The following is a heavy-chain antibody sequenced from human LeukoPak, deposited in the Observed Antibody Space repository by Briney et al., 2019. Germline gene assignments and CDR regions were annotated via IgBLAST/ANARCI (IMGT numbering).Heavy chain of an antibody. V-gene: IGHV4-4*07. CDR3: AREAYYDSSGYYQRVFDY. J-gene: IGHJ4*02. CDR1: GGSISSYY. D-gene: IGHD3-22*01. CDR2: IYTSGST. Sequence: SETLSLTCTVSGGSISSYYWSWIRQPAGNGLEWIGRIYTSGSTNYNPSLKSRVTISVDKSKNQFSLKLSSVTAADTAVYYCAREAYYDSSGYYQRVFDYWGQGTLVTVSS.